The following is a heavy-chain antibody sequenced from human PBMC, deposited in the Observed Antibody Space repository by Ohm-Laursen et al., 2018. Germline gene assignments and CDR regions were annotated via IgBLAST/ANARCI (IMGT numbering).Heavy chain of an antibody. D-gene: IGHD6-6*01. V-gene: IGHV1-2*02. CDR1: GSTFTGYH. CDR3: ATLTARLNYYFDY. CDR2: INPDSGGT. Sequence: SVKVSCKASGSTFTGYHMHWVRQAPGQGLEWMGWINPDSGGTNYAQKFQGRVTMTRDTSISTAYMELSRLTSDDTGVYYCATLTARLNYYFDYWGQGTLVTVSS. J-gene: IGHJ4*02.